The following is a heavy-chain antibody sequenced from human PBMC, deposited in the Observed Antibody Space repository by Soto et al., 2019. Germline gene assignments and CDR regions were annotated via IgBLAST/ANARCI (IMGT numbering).Heavy chain of an antibody. CDR2: IMPVFDTT. V-gene: IGHV1-69*01. CDR3: ATATISPVSATFHHFVMDV. CDR1: GGTFNNFA. J-gene: IGHJ6*02. D-gene: IGHD6-25*01. Sequence: QVQPVQSGAEVRKPGSSVKVSCQTSGGTFNNFAFTWVRQAPGQGLEWLGGIMPVFDTTHYAASFQGRITITADELTNTVYMEMKTLRFDDTAVYYCATATISPVSATFHHFVMDVWCQGNTVTVSS.